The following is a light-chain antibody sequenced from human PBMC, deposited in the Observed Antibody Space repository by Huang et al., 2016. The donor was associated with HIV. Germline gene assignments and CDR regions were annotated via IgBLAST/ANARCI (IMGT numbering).Light chain of an antibody. CDR3: QQTYNVPRT. V-gene: IGKV1-39*01. CDR1: QTVDIY. J-gene: IGKJ2*01. Sequence: DIQMTQSPSSLSASIGDRVTMSCRASQTVDIYLNWYKQTPGRAPKLLIYAASNLQSDVPSRFSGTGSGTNFTLTISSLQPEDFVIYFCQQTYNVPRTFGQGTALEIK. CDR2: AAS.